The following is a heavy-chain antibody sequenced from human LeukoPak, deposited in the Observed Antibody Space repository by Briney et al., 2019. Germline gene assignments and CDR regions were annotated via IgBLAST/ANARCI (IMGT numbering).Heavy chain of an antibody. D-gene: IGHD3-22*01. CDR1: GGSISSYY. CDR2: IYYSGST. Sequence: PSETLSLTCTVSGGSISSYYWSWIRQPPGKGLEWIGYIYYSGSTNYNPSLKSRVTISVDTSKNQFSLKPSSVTAADTAVYYCARAPYYYDSSGYYYVFDYWGQGTLVTVSS. J-gene: IGHJ4*02. V-gene: IGHV4-59*01. CDR3: ARAPYYYDSSGYYYVFDY.